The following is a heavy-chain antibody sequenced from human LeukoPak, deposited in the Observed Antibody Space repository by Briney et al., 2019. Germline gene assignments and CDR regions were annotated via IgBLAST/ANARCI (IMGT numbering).Heavy chain of an antibody. CDR3: ARVAYGFCSSSTCFNWFDP. CDR1: GGSISSYY. V-gene: IGHV4-59*12. D-gene: IGHD2-2*01. J-gene: IGHJ5*02. CDR2: MYYSENT. Sequence: PSETLSLTCTVSGGSISSYYWSWIRQPPGKGLEWIGYMYYSENTNYNPSLKSRVTISVDTSKNQFSLKLSSVTAADTAVYYCARVAYGFCSSSTCFNWFDPWGQGTLVTVSS.